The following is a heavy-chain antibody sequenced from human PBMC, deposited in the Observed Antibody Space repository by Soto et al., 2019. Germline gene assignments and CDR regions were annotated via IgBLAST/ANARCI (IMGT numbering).Heavy chain of an antibody. D-gene: IGHD5-12*01. J-gene: IGHJ3*02. Sequence: QEELQQWGAGLLKPSETLSLTCAVYGGSFSGYYWSWIRQPPGKGLEWIGEINHSGSTTYNPSLKSRDTISVDTSKNPFSLKLSSVTAADTAVYYCARSPPSVATDDAFDIWGQGTMVTVSS. CDR1: GGSFSGYY. V-gene: IGHV4-34*01. CDR2: INHSGST. CDR3: ARSPPSVATDDAFDI.